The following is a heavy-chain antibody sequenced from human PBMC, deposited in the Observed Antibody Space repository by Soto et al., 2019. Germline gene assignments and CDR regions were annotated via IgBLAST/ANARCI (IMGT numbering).Heavy chain of an antibody. CDR3: ARATGRDGYNTPFDY. V-gene: IGHV4-31*03. CDR2: IYYSGST. D-gene: IGHD5-12*01. J-gene: IGHJ4*02. Sequence: QVQLQESGPGLVKPSQTLSLTCTVSGGSISSGGYYWSWIRQHPGKGLEWLGYIYYSGSTYYNPSLKSRVTRSVDTSKNQFSLKLISVTAADTAVYYCARATGRDGYNTPFDYWGQGTLGTVSS. CDR1: GGSISSGGYY.